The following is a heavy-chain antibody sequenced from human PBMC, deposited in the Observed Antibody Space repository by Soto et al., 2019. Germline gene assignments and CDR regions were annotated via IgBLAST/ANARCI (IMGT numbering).Heavy chain of an antibody. D-gene: IGHD1-7*01. Sequence: ASVKVSCKASGYTFTGYYMHWVRQAPGQGLEWMGWINPNSGGTNYAQKFQGRVTMTRDTSISTAYMELSRLRSDDTAVYYCARSYNWNYMALSWGQGTLVTVSS. V-gene: IGHV1-2*02. CDR1: GYTFTGYY. J-gene: IGHJ4*02. CDR3: ARSYNWNYMALS. CDR2: INPNSGGT.